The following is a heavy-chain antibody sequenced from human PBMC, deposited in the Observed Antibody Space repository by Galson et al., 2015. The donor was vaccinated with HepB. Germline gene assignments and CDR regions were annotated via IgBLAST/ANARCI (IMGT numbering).Heavy chain of an antibody. D-gene: IGHD4-17*01. V-gene: IGHV1-69*13. CDR2: IIPIFGTA. CDR3: ARVGLDGDYRRELDY. J-gene: IGHJ4*02. Sequence: SVKVSCKASGGTFSSYAISWVRQAPGQGLEWMGGIIPIFGTANYAQKFQGRVTITADEPTSTAYMELSSLRSEDTAVYYCARVGLDGDYRRELDYWGQGTLVTVSS. CDR1: GGTFSSYA.